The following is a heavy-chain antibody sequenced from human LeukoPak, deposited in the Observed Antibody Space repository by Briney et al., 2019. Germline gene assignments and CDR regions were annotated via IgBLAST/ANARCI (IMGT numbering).Heavy chain of an antibody. CDR1: GGSISSYY. CDR2: IYYSGST. J-gene: IGHJ6*04. Sequence: PSETLSLTCTVSGGSISSYYWSWIRQPPGKGLEWIGYIYYSGSTNYNPSLKSRVTISVDTSKNQFSLKLSSVTAADTAVYYCAKDKWDIVVMDVWGKGTTVTISS. V-gene: IGHV4-59*01. D-gene: IGHD2-2*01. CDR3: AKDKWDIVVMDV.